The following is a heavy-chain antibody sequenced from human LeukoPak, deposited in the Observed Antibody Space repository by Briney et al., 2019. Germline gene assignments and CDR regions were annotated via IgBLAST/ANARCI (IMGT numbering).Heavy chain of an antibody. J-gene: IGHJ4*02. CDR3: ARGDLQQRRTNFDY. Sequence: SETLSLTCTVSGGSISSYYWSWIRQPPGKGLEWIGEINHSGGTKYNPSLKSRVTISVDTSKNQFSLKLSSVTAADTAVYYCARGDLQQRRTNFDYWGQGTLVTVSS. CDR2: INHSGGT. V-gene: IGHV4-34*01. CDR1: GGSISSYY. D-gene: IGHD6-13*01.